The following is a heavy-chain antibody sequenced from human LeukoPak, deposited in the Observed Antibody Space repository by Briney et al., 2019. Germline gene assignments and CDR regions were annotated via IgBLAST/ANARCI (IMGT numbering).Heavy chain of an antibody. Sequence: ASVTVSCKSSGYTFTDYYIHWVRLAPGRGLESMGWINSNSGGTNYAQKFQGRVTMTRDTSINTAYMELSSLTSDDTAVYYCARGHNSGYSNSLDPWGQGTLVTVSS. CDR1: GYTFTDYY. CDR2: INSNSGGT. CDR3: ARGHNSGYSNSLDP. V-gene: IGHV1-2*02. D-gene: IGHD3-22*01. J-gene: IGHJ5*02.